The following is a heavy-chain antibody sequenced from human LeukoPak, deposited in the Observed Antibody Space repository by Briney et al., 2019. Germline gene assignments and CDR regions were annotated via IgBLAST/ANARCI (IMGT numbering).Heavy chain of an antibody. Sequence: PGGSLRLSCAASGFTFSGYAMNWVRQAPGKGLVWVSRINSDGINTSYADSVKGRFTISRDNAKNTLNLRMNSLRAEDTAVYYCARDLGQYYDTSDNWFDPWGQGTLVTVSS. CDR2: INSDGINT. V-gene: IGHV3-74*01. CDR1: GFTFSGYA. J-gene: IGHJ5*02. D-gene: IGHD3-22*01. CDR3: ARDLGQYYDTSDNWFDP.